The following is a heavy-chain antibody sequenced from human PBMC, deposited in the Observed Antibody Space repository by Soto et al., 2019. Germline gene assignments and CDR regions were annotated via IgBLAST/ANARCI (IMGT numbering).Heavy chain of an antibody. CDR2: IIPIFGTA. Sequence: SVKVSCKASGGTFSSYAISWVRQAPGQGLEWMGGIIPIFGTANYAQKFQGRVTITADESTSTAYMELSSLRSEDTAVYYCAIIPRWLQSNLDAFDIWGQATMVTV. D-gene: IGHD3-16*01. CDR3: AIIPRWLQSNLDAFDI. CDR1: GGTFSSYA. J-gene: IGHJ3*02. V-gene: IGHV1-69*13.